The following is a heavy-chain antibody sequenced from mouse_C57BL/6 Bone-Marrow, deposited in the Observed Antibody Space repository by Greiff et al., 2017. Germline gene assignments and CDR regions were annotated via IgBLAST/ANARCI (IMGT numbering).Heavy chain of an antibody. D-gene: IGHD1-1*01. CDR3: ARWNYYGSSYGY. V-gene: IGHV1-81*01. CDR2: IYPRSGNT. Sequence: QVQLKESGAELARPGASVKLSCKASGYTFTSYGISWVKQRTGQGLEWIGEIYPRSGNTYYNEKFKGKATLTADKSSSKAYMELHSLPSEGSAVYFGARWNYYGSSYGYWGQGTTLTAS. CDR1: GYTFTSYG. J-gene: IGHJ2*01.